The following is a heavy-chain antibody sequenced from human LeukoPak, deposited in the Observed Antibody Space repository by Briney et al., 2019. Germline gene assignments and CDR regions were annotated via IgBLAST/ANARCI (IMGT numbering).Heavy chain of an antibody. CDR2: VHSSGST. Sequence: PSETLSLTCNVSGVSMSGNTYFWSWMRQPAGKELEWIGHVHSSGSTTHNPSLMSRVTMSVDTSKNQFYLKLTSVTATDSAVYYCVRIVSGGYDFWSGYPDSWGRGTLVIVSS. J-gene: IGHJ4*02. CDR1: GVSMSGNTYF. V-gene: IGHV4-61*09. CDR3: VRIVSGGYDFWSGYPDS. D-gene: IGHD3-3*01.